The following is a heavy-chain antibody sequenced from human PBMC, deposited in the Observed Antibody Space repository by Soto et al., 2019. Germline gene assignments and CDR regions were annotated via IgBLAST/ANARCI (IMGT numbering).Heavy chain of an antibody. D-gene: IGHD6-19*01. CDR3: ARDRASYSSGWPDAFDI. J-gene: IGHJ3*02. CDR1: GYTFTSYG. CDR2: ISAYNGNT. V-gene: IGHV1-18*01. Sequence: ASLKVSCKASGYTFTSYGISWVRQAPGQGLEWMGWISAYNGNTNYAQKLQGRVTMTTDTSTSTAYMELRSLRSDDTAVYYCARDRASYSSGWPDAFDIWGQGTMVTVSS.